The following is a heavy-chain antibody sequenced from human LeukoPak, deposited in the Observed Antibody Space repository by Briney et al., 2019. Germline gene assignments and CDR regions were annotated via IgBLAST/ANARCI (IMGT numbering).Heavy chain of an antibody. CDR1: GFTFSSYG. Sequence: GGSLRLSYAASGFTFSSYGMSWVRPAPGRGLEWLATISGSGDTTYYADSVKGRFTISRDNSKSTLYLQMNSLRAEDTAIYYCAKDVHCSGASCYSWFGSWGQGTLVTVSS. D-gene: IGHD2-15*01. J-gene: IGHJ5*02. V-gene: IGHV3-23*01. CDR2: ISGSGDTT. CDR3: AKDVHCSGASCYSWFGS.